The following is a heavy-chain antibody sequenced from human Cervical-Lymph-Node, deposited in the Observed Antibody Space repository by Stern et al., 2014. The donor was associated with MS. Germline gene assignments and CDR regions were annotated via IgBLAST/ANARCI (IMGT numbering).Heavy chain of an antibody. J-gene: IGHJ5*02. CDR1: GGSISNDNFF. Sequence: QLQLQESGPGLVKPSQTLSLTCTVSGGSISNDNFFWSWIRQPAGKGLEWIGRVYLSGRPNYNPSLKSRVSISMDTSMNQFSLKLNSVTAADTAVYYCALGAEWFDPWGQETLVTVSS. CDR2: VYLSGRP. D-gene: IGHD1-26*01. V-gene: IGHV4-61*02. CDR3: ALGAEWFDP.